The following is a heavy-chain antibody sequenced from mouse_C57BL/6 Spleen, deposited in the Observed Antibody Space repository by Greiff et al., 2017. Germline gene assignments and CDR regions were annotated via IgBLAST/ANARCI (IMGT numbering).Heavy chain of an antibody. CDR1: GFTFSDYG. J-gene: IGHJ4*01. Sequence: EVMLVESGGGLVKPGGSLQLSCAASGFTFSDYGMHWVRQAPEKGLEWVAYISSGSSTIYYADTVKGRFTISRDNAKNTLFLQMTSLRSEDTAMYYCARLYYGSTYYYAMDYWGQGTSVTVSS. CDR3: ARLYYGSTYYYAMDY. V-gene: IGHV5-17*01. D-gene: IGHD1-1*01. CDR2: ISSGSSTI.